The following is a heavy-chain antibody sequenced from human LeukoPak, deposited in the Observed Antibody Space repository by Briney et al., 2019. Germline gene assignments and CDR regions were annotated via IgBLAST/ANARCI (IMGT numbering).Heavy chain of an antibody. Sequence: GESLKISCKGSGYSFTSYWIGWVRQMPGKGLEWMGIIYPGDSDTRYSPYFQGQVTISADKSISTAYLQWSSMKTSDTAMYYCARRFLLRGYSYGPDYFDYWGQGTLVTVSS. CDR1: GYSFTSYW. CDR2: IYPGDSDT. J-gene: IGHJ4*02. D-gene: IGHD5-18*01. V-gene: IGHV5-51*01. CDR3: ARRFLLRGYSYGPDYFDY.